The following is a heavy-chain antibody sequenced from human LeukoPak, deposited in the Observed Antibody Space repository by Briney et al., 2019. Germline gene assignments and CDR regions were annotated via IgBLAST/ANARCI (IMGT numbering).Heavy chain of an antibody. CDR2: ISGSGGST. Sequence: GGSLRLSCAASGFTFSSYAMSWVRQAPGKGLEWVSAISGSGGSTYYADSVKGRFTISRDNSKNTLYLQMNSLRAEDTAVYYCAKDNYDSSGYYLGDYWGREPWSPSPQ. CDR1: GFTFSSYA. D-gene: IGHD3-22*01. CDR3: AKDNYDSSGYYLGDY. J-gene: IGHJ4*02. V-gene: IGHV3-23*01.